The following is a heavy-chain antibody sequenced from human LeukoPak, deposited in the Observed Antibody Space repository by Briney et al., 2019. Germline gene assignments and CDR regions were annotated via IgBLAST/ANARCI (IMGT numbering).Heavy chain of an antibody. CDR1: GGSINNYY. CDR3: ARAPYDSSGYWFDY. Sequence: SETLYLTCTVSGGSINNYYWSWIRQPPGKGLEWIGNIYYSGSTYYNPSLKSRVTISVDTSKNQFSLKLSSVTAADTAVYYCARAPYDSSGYWFDYWGQGTLVTVSS. D-gene: IGHD3-22*01. CDR2: IYYSGST. J-gene: IGHJ4*02. V-gene: IGHV4-59*08.